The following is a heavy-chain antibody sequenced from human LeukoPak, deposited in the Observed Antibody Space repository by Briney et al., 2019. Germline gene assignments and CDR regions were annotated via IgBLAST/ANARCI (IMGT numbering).Heavy chain of an antibody. CDR3: ARCPRVGVSHYDILTGYPDY. V-gene: IGHV4-39*07. Sequence: PSETLSLTCTVSGGSISSSSYYWGWIRQPPGKGLEWIGSIYYSGSTYYNPSLKSRVTISVDTSKNQFSPKLSSVTAADTAVYYCARCPRVGVSHYDILTGYPDYWGQGTLVTVSS. J-gene: IGHJ4*02. CDR2: IYYSGST. CDR1: GGSISSSSYY. D-gene: IGHD3-9*01.